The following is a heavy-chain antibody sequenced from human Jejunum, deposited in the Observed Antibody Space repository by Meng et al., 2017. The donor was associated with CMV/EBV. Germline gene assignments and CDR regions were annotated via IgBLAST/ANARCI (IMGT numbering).Heavy chain of an antibody. V-gene: IGHV3-30*02. Sequence: QVQLVESGXGMVRSXGSLRLXXXASGFTFSSYGIHWVRQAPGKGLEWVAFIRYDGSNKYYADSVKGRFTISRDTSKNTLYLQMNSLTAEDTAVYYCAKDRGGGEYYFDYWGQGTMVTVSS. CDR2: IRYDGSNK. CDR1: GFTFSSYG. J-gene: IGHJ4*02. D-gene: IGHD3-16*01. CDR3: AKDRGGGEYYFDY.